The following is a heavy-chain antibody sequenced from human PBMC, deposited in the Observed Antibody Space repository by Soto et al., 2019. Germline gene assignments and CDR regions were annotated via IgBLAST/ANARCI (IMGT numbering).Heavy chain of an antibody. V-gene: IGHV3-9*01. D-gene: IGHD3-10*01. CDR1: GFTFDAYA. CDR3: AKDGFSGNSTNWFDP. J-gene: IGHJ5*02. Sequence: EVQLVESGGGLVQPGRSLRLSCAASGFTFDAYAMHWVRQAPGKGLEWVSGISWNSGSVGYADSVKGRFTISRDNTRNSLYLQMNSLRPEDTAFYYCAKDGFSGNSTNWFDPWGQGTLVTVSS. CDR2: ISWNSGSV.